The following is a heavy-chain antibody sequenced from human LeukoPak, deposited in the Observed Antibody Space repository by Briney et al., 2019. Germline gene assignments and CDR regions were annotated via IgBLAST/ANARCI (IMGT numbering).Heavy chain of an antibody. CDR3: VVSIQAAAIPAFDS. J-gene: IGHJ4*02. CDR1: GYNFAHN. D-gene: IGHD6-25*01. CDR2: INPKNGGT. V-gene: IGHV1-2*02. Sequence: GASVKVSCKASGYNFAHNIHWVRQAPGQGHEFMGWINPKNGGTKYAQNFQGRVTMTRDTSISTVYMELSSLGSDDTAVYCCVVSIQAAAIPAFDSWGQGTLVTVSS.